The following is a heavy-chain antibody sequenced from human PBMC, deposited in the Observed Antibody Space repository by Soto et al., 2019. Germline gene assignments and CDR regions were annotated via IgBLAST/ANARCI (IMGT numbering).Heavy chain of an antibody. V-gene: IGHV4-31*03. CDR1: GGSISSGGYY. CDR2: IYYSGST. Sequence: QVQLQESGPGLVKPSQTLSLTCTVSGGSISSGGYYWSWIRQHPGKGLERIGYIYYSGSTYYNPYLMSRVTISVETSKNQFTLKLSSETAADTAVYYCARGRGISSPGFDPWGQGTLVTVSS. D-gene: IGHD2-15*01. CDR3: ARGRGISSPGFDP. J-gene: IGHJ5*02.